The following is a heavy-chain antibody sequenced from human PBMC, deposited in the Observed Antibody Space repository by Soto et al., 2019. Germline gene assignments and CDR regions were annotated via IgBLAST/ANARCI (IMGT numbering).Heavy chain of an antibody. D-gene: IGHD6-19*01. J-gene: IGHJ4*02. CDR1: GFTFSNYA. V-gene: IGHV3-23*01. CDR2: FSGSGGST. Sequence: EVQLLESGGDLVQPGGSLRLSCAASGFTFSNYAMSWVRQAPGKGLEWISAFSGSGGSTYYADSVKGRFTISRDNSKNTLYLQMNSLRAEDTAIYYCAKVTTYSSGRVGKLDCWGQGTVVTVSS. CDR3: AKVTTYSSGRVGKLDC.